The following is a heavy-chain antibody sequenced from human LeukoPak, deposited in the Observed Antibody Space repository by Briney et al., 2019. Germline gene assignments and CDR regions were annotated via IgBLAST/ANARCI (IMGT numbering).Heavy chain of an antibody. J-gene: IGHJ4*02. CDR2: ISSSSSYI. Sequence: GGSLRLSCAASGFTFSSYSMNWVRQAPGKGLEWVSSISSSSSYIYYADSVKGRFTISRDNAKNSLYLQMNSLRAEDTAVYYCARGGGVVPAAISDYWGQGTLVTVSS. CDR1: GFTFSSYS. D-gene: IGHD2-2*02. CDR3: ARGGGVVPAAISDY. V-gene: IGHV3-21*01.